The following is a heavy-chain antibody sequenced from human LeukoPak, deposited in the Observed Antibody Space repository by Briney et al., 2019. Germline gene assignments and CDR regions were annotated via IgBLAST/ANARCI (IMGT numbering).Heavy chain of an antibody. J-gene: IGHJ4*02. V-gene: IGHV3-30-3*01. CDR1: GFTFSGFA. D-gene: IGHD4-11*01. CDR3: ARNLGNYAGGY. CDR2: ISYDGTDK. Sequence: QSGGSLRLSCAASGFTFSGFAMHWVRQAPGKGLEWVAVISYDGTDKYCADSVRGRFTISRDNPQNTVYLQMNSLRAEDTAVYYCARNLGNYAGGYWGQGTLVTVSS.